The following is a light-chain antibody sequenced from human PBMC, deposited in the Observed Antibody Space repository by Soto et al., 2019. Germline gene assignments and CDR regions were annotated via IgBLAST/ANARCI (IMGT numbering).Light chain of an antibody. CDR1: QDISNY. V-gene: IGKV1-33*01. CDR2: DAS. J-gene: IGKJ2*01. Sequence: DIQMTQSPSSLSASVGDRVTITCQASQDISNYLNWYQQKPGKAPKLLIYDASNLETGVPSRFSGRGSGTDFTFTISSLQPEDIATYYCQQYDNLPHTFRQGTKLEIK. CDR3: QQYDNLPHT.